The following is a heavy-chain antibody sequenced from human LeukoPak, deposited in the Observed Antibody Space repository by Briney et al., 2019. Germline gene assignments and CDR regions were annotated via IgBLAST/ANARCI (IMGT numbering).Heavy chain of an antibody. Sequence: PGGSLRPSCAASGFTFSSYEMNWVRQAPGKGLEWLSHISNSGSSIQYADSVKGRFTISRDNAKNSLYLQMNSLRVEDTAVYYCARTRDGPFAYWGQGTLVTVSS. J-gene: IGHJ4*02. CDR1: GFTFSSYE. CDR3: ARTRDGPFAY. V-gene: IGHV3-48*03. D-gene: IGHD5-24*01. CDR2: ISNSGSSI.